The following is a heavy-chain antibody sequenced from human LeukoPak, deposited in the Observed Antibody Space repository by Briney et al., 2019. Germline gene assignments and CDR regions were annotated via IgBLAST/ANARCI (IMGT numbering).Heavy chain of an antibody. D-gene: IGHD2-15*01. CDR1: GYTFTGYY. J-gene: IGHJ6*02. CDR3: ATYCSGGSCYPDDNYYGMDV. CDR2: INPNSGGT. V-gene: IGHV1-2*02. Sequence: ASVKVSCKASGYTFTGYYMHWVRQAPGRGLEWMGWINPNSGGTSYAQKFQGRVTMTRDTSISTAYMELSRLRSDDTAVYYCATYCSGGSCYPDDNYYGMDVWGQGTTVTVSS.